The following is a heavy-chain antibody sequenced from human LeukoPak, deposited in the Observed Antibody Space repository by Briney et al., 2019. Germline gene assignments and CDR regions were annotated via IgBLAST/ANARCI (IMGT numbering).Heavy chain of an antibody. V-gene: IGHV3-48*03. CDR3: AKLTEVAPTRPQGFDL. D-gene: IGHD5-12*01. J-gene: IGHJ2*01. CDR1: GFIFSSYE. Sequence: PGGSLRLSCAASGFIFSSYEMNWVRQAPGKGLGWVSYISSRGGAIYYADSLKGRFTISRDNAKNSLYLQMSSLRAEDTAVYYCAKLTEVAPTRPQGFDLWGRGTLVTVSS. CDR2: ISSRGGAI.